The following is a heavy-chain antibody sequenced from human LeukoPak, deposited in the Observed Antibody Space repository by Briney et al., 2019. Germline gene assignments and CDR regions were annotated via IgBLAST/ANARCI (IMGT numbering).Heavy chain of an antibody. CDR1: GFTFSSYA. J-gene: IGHJ5*02. CDR2: IPYDGSNK. D-gene: IGHD3-16*01. CDR3: ARDLLDISGYGFDP. Sequence: GGSLRLSCAASGFTFSSYAMSWVRQAPGKGLEWVAVIPYDGSNKYYADSVKGRFTISRDNSKNTLYLQMNSLRAEDTAVYYCARDLLDISGYGFDPWGQGTLVTVSS. V-gene: IGHV3-30*04.